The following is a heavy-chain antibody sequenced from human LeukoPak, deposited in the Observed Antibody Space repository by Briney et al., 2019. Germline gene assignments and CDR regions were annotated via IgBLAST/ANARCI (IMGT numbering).Heavy chain of an antibody. CDR3: ARGINDYGENFDY. CDR1: GGSISSYY. J-gene: IGHJ4*02. V-gene: IGHV4-59*01. D-gene: IGHD4-17*01. Sequence: SETLSLTCTVSGGSISSYYWSWIRQPPGKGLEWIGYIYYSGSTNYNPSLKSRVTISVDTSKNQFSLKLSSVTAADTAVYYCARGINDYGENFDYWGQRTLVTVSS. CDR2: IYYSGST.